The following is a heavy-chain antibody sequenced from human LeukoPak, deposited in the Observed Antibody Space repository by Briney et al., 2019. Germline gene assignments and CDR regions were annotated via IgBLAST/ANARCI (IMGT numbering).Heavy chain of an antibody. Sequence: GGSLRLSCAASGFTFSNYWMSWVRQAPGKGAEWVGDIKTDGSDKYYVGSVKGRFTISRDNAKNSLYLQMNSLRAEDTAVYYCARDSLIQYGSGSYWGFDYWGQGILVTVSS. V-gene: IGHV3-7*03. CDR2: IKTDGSDK. D-gene: IGHD3-10*01. CDR1: GFTFSNYW. J-gene: IGHJ4*02. CDR3: ARDSLIQYGSGSYWGFDY.